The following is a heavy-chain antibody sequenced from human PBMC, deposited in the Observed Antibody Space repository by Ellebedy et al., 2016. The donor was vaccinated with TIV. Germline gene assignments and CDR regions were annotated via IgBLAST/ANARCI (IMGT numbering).Heavy chain of an antibody. CDR3: VRGLGIARY. Sequence: MPSETLSLTCSVSGSSISSGYYWAWIRQPPGKGLEWIGSVSYSGSTHYNPSLKSRVTISVDTTKNQFSLKLTSATVADRAVYYCVRGLGIARYWGQGALVTVSS. J-gene: IGHJ4*02. V-gene: IGHV4-38-2*02. CDR1: GSSISSGYY. D-gene: IGHD6-13*01. CDR2: VSYSGST.